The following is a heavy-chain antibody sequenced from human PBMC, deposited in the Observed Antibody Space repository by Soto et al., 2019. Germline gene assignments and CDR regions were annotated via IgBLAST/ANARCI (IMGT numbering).Heavy chain of an antibody. CDR1: GYSFTSYW. Sequence: PGESLKISCKGSGYSFTSYWIGWVRQMPGKGLEWMGIIYPGDSDTRYSPSFQGQVTISADKSISTAYLQWSSLKASDTAMYYCARQTTVELHYYYYGMDVWGQGTTVTVSS. J-gene: IGHJ6*02. CDR2: IYPGDSDT. V-gene: IGHV5-51*01. D-gene: IGHD4-4*01. CDR3: ARQTTVELHYYYYGMDV.